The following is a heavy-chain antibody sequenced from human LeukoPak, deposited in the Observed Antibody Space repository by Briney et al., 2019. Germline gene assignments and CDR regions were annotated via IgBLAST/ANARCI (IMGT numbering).Heavy chain of an antibody. V-gene: IGHV3-30*02. CDR1: GFTFSSYG. J-gene: IGHJ4*02. CDR2: IRYDGSNK. CDR3: AKVGRAAAGTVNYFDY. D-gene: IGHD6-13*01. Sequence: GGSLRLSCAASGFTFSSYGMHWVRQAPGKGLEWVAFIRYDGSNKYYADSVKGRFTISRDNSKNTLHLQMNSLRAEDTAVYYCAKVGRAAAGTVNYFDYWGQGTLVTVSS.